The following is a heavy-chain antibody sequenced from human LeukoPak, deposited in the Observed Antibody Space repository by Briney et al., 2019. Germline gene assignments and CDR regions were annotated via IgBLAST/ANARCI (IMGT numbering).Heavy chain of an antibody. CDR3: ARAIIAAATMRFDP. CDR1: GYTFTSYG. Sequence: GASVKVSCKASGYTFTSYGISWVRQAPGQGLEWMGWISAYNGNTNYAQKLQGRVTMTTDTSTSTAYMELRSLRSDGTAVHYCARAIIAAATMRFDPWGQGTLVTVSS. J-gene: IGHJ5*02. V-gene: IGHV1-18*01. D-gene: IGHD6-13*01. CDR2: ISAYNGNT.